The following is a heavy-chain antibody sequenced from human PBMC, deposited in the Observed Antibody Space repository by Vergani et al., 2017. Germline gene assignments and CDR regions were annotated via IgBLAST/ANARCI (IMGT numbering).Heavy chain of an antibody. J-gene: IGHJ6*03. CDR3: ARGPHSSSYYYYYMDV. Sequence: QVQLVQSGAEVKKPGASVKVSCKASGYTFTGYYMHWVRQAPGQGLEWMGWINPNSGGTNYAQKFQGRFTMTRDTSISTAYMELSRLRSDDTAVYYCARGPHSSSYYYYYMDVWGKGTTVTVSS. CDR2: INPNSGGT. CDR1: GYTFTGYY. D-gene: IGHD6-13*01. V-gene: IGHV1-2*02.